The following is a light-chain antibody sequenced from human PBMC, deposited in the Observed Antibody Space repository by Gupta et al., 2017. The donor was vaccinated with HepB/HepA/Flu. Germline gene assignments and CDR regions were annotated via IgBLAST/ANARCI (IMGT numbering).Light chain of an antibody. J-gene: IGKJ4*01. CDR2: WAS. CDR1: QRVLYSSNNKNY. V-gene: IGKV4-1*01. Sequence: DIVMTQSPDSLAVSLGERATINCKSSQRVLYSSNNKNYLAWYQQKPGQPPKLLIYWASTRESGVPDRFSGSGSGTDFTLTISSLQAEDVAVYYCQQYYSTPLTCGGGTKVEIK. CDR3: QQYYSTPLT.